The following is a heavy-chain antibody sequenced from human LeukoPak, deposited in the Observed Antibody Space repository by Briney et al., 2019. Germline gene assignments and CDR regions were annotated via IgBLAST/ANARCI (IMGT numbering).Heavy chain of an antibody. CDR2: IYSGGST. CDR3: ARGLPGFWSGLRFDP. CDR1: GFTFSTNT. D-gene: IGHD3-3*01. V-gene: IGHV3-53*01. Sequence: GGSLRLSCAASGFTFSTNTMHWVRQAPGKGLEWVAVIYSGGSTYYADSVKGRFTISRDNSKNTLYLQMNSLRAEDTAVYYCARGLPGFWSGLRFDPWGQGTLVTVSS. J-gene: IGHJ5*02.